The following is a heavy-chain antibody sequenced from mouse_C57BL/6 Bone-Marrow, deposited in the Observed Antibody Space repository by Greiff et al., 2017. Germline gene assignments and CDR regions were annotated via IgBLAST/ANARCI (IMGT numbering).Heavy chain of an antibody. Sequence: EVKLMESGGGLVQPGESLKLSCESNEYEFPSHDMSWVRKTPEKRLELVAAINSDGGSTYYPDTMERRFIISRDNTKKTLYLQMGSLGSEDTALNYCARQGRNSSGYDWGQGTTLTVSS. D-gene: IGHD3-2*02. V-gene: IGHV5-2*01. CDR2: INSDGGST. CDR3: ARQGRNSSGYD. J-gene: IGHJ2*01. CDR1: EYEFPSHD.